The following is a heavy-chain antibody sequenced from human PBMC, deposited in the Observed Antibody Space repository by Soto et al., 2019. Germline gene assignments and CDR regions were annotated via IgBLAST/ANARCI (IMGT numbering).Heavy chain of an antibody. CDR2: IFHGGST. Sequence: NPSETLSLTCAVSGGSISIGGYSWSWIRQPPGKGLEWIGYIFHGGSTYYNPSLRSRVTISVDRSRTQFSLKMSSVTAADTAVYYCARGRVVVPAAVMFNCRAPWGQGALVT. V-gene: IGHV4-30-2*01. J-gene: IGHJ5*02. D-gene: IGHD2-2*01. CDR1: GGSISIGGYS. CDR3: ARGRVVVPAAVMFNCRAP.